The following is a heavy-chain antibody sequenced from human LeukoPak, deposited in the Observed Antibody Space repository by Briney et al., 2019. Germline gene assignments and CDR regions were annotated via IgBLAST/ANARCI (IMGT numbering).Heavy chain of an antibody. CDR1: GFTFSSYA. Sequence: GGSLRLSCAASGFTFSSYAMHWVRQTPGKGLEWVAVISYDGIDKYYADSVKGRFTISRDNSKNTLYLQMNSLKSEDTAVYYCAKGSCSSTTCLKTDWGQGAPVTVSS. D-gene: IGHD2-2*01. CDR2: ISYDGIDK. J-gene: IGHJ4*02. CDR3: AKGSCSSTTCLKTD. V-gene: IGHV3-30*18.